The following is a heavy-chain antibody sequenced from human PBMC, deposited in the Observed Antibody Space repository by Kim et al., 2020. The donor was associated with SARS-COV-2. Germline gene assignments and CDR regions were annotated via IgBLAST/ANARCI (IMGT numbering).Heavy chain of an antibody. V-gene: IGHV4-34*01. D-gene: IGHD1-1*01. CDR2: IKHSGST. Sequence: SETLCLTCAVYGVSFSGYYWSWIRQPPGKGLEWIGEIKHSGSTNYNPSLKSRVTISVDTSKNQFSLKLSSVTAADTAVFYCARVCARLSWFDPWGKGTLGAVSA. CDR3: ARVCARLSWFDP. CDR1: GVSFSGYY. J-gene: IGHJ5*02.